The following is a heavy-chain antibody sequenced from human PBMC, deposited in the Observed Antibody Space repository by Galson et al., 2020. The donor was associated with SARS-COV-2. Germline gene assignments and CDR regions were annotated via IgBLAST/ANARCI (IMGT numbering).Heavy chain of an antibody. CDR2: IDWDDDK. Sequence: SGPTLVKPTQTLTLTCTFSGFSLSTSGMCVSWIRQPPGKALEWLARIDWDDDKYYSTSLKTRLTISKDTSKNQVVLTMTNMDPVDTATYYCARIPRPGYYDSRGLVDAFDIWGQGTMVTVSS. CDR1: GFSLSTSGMC. J-gene: IGHJ3*02. V-gene: IGHV2-70*11. CDR3: ARIPRPGYYDSRGLVDAFDI. D-gene: IGHD3-22*01.